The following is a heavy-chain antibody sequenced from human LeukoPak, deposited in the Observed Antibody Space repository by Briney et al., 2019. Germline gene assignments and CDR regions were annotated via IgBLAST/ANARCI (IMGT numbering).Heavy chain of an antibody. CDR2: MNTNSGNT. V-gene: IGHV1-8*03. J-gene: IGHJ4*02. CDR1: GGTFSSYA. CDR3: AMVSTQGGFDY. Sequence: ASVKDSCKASGGTFSSYAINWVRQATGQGLEWMGWMNTNSGNTGYAQKFQGRVTITRNTSISTAYMELSSLRSEDTAVVYCAMVSTQGGFDYWGQGTLVTVSS. D-gene: IGHD3-22*01.